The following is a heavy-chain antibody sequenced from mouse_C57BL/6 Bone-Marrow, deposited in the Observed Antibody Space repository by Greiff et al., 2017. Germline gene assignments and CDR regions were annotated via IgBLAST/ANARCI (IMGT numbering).Heavy chain of an antibody. D-gene: IGHD1-1*01. J-gene: IGHJ1*01. CDR2: INPNNGGT. Sequence: VQLQQSGPELVKPGASVKISCKASGYTFTDSYMNWVKQSHGKSLEWIGGINPNNGGTSYNQKFKGKATLTVDKSSSTAYMELRSLTSEDSAVYYCAKYGSRCWYFDVWGQGTTVTVSS. CDR1: GYTFTDSY. V-gene: IGHV1-26*01. CDR3: AKYGSRCWYFDV.